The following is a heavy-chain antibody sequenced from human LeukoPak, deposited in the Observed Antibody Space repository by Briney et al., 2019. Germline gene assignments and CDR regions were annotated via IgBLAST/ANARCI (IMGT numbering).Heavy chain of an antibody. CDR1: GFTFSSYE. V-gene: IGHV3-48*03. D-gene: IGHD3-10*01. Sequence: GGSLRLSCAASGFTFSSYEMNWVRQAPGKGLEWVSYISSSGSTIYYADSVKGRFTISRDNAKNSLYLQKNSLRAEDTAIYYCASLLVRPRDWFDPWGQGTLVTVSS. CDR3: ASLLVRPRDWFDP. CDR2: ISSSGSTI. J-gene: IGHJ5*02.